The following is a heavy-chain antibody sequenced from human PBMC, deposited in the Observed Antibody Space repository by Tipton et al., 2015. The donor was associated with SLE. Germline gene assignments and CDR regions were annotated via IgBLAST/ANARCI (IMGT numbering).Heavy chain of an antibody. J-gene: IGHJ6*02. V-gene: IGHV4-59*08. CDR2: VCNSVST. Sequence: TLSLTCTVSGASTNTKYWTWIRQSPGKGLEWIACVCNSVSTNYDPSLKSRGTISVDTSKNHFSLELTSVTAADTAVYYCARQRLRLLSPLDAWGQGTTVTVS. D-gene: IGHD3-10*01. CDR3: ARQRLRLLSPLDA. CDR1: GASTNTKY.